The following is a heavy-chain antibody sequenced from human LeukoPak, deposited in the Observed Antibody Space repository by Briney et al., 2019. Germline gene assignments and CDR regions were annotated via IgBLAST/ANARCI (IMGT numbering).Heavy chain of an antibody. D-gene: IGHD2-2*01. V-gene: IGHV6-1*01. Sequence: SQTVSLTCAISGDSLSSKSDTGNWIRQSPSRCLEWMGRTYYRSTWYNDYAVSVRGRIPVNPDTSKNQFSLHLNSVTPEDTAVYYCARRLTQYDCFDPWGQGILVTVSS. J-gene: IGHJ5*02. CDR3: ARRLTQYDCFDP. CDR1: GDSLSSKSDT. CDR2: TYYRSTWYN.